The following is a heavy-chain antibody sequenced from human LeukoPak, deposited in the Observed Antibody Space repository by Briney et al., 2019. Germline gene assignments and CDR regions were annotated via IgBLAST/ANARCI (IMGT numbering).Heavy chain of an antibody. Sequence: SETLSLTGAGYGVSFSGYYWRWIRQPPGKGLEWIGEINHSGSTNYNPSLKSRVTITVDTSKNPFSLRLSSVTAAETAVYYCARATTTVSYGMDVWGQGTTVTVSS. J-gene: IGHJ6*02. CDR1: GVSFSGYY. D-gene: IGHD4-17*01. CDR2: INHSGST. V-gene: IGHV4-34*01. CDR3: ARATTTVSYGMDV.